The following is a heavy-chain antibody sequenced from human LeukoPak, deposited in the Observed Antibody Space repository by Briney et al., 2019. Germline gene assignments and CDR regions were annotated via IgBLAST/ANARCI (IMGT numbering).Heavy chain of an antibody. D-gene: IGHD6-13*01. CDR1: GFTFSSYA. V-gene: IGHV3-11*01. J-gene: IGHJ4*02. Sequence: PGGSLRPSCAASGFTFSSYAMSWIRQAPGKGLEWVSYISSSGSTIYYADSVKGRFTISRDNAKNSLYLQMNSLRAEDTAVYYCARVAHIAAAGEYFDYWGQGTLVTVSS. CDR2: ISSSGSTI. CDR3: ARVAHIAAAGEYFDY.